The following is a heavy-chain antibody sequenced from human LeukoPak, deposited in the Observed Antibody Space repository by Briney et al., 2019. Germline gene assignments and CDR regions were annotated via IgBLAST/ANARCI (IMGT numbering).Heavy chain of an antibody. J-gene: IGHJ4*02. CDR1: GFTFDDYG. Sequence: PGGSLRLSCAASGFTFDDYGMSWVRQAPGKGLEWVSGINWNGGSTGYADSVKGRFTISRDNAKNSLYLQMDSLRAEDTAVYYCARDGTYYYATSGDSDYWGQGTLVTVSS. CDR3: ARDGTYYYATSGDSDY. CDR2: INWNGGST. V-gene: IGHV3-20*04. D-gene: IGHD3-10*01.